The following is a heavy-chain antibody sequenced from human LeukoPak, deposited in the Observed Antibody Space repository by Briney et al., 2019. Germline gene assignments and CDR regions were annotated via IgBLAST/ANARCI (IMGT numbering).Heavy chain of an antibody. CDR1: GFSVSGNY. Sequence: GGSLRLSCAVSGFSVSGNYMSWVRQAPGQGLEWVSVLHSGGGTFYTDSVRGRFTISRDNFKNTLYLQMNSLTDEDTAVYYCTTEVYPMIVVEYYFDYWGQGTLVTVSS. J-gene: IGHJ4*02. V-gene: IGHV3-66*01. CDR2: LHSGGGT. CDR3: TTEVYPMIVVEYYFDY. D-gene: IGHD3-22*01.